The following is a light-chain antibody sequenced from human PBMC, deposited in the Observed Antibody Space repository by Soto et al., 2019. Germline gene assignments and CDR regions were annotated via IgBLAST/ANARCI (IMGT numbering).Light chain of an antibody. CDR2: ESN. V-gene: IGLV2-23*01. J-gene: IGLJ1*01. CDR1: SNDVGSYNL. CDR3: YSYAGSSTVYV. Sequence: QSVLTQPASVSGSPGQSITISCTRPSNDVGSYNLVSWYQQRPGQAPKLIIYESNRRRSGVSNRFSASKSAKTASLTISGLQAEDDADYYCYSYAGSSTVYVFGTGTKVNVL.